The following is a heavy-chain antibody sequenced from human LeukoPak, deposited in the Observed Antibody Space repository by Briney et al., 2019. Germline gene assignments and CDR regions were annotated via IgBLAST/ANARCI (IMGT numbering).Heavy chain of an antibody. D-gene: IGHD5-18*01. CDR3: ASGNSYGSRPYGMDV. J-gene: IGHJ6*02. CDR1: GFTFSSYS. CDR2: ISSSSSYI. Sequence: PGGSLRLSCAASGFTFSSYSMNWVRQAPGKGLEWVSSISSSSSYIYYADSVKGRFTISRDNAKNSLYLQMNSLRAEDTAVYYCASGNSYGSRPYGMDVWGQGTTVTVSS. V-gene: IGHV3-21*01.